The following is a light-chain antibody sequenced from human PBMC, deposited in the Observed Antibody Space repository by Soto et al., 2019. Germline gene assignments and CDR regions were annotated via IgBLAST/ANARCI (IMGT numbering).Light chain of an antibody. CDR1: QSMNSW. CDR2: DAS. J-gene: IGKJ1*01. CDR3: LRYNAFSQT. V-gene: IGKV1-5*01. Sequence: GDRVTITCRASQSMNSWLAWYQQKPGEAPKVLIYDASSLESGVPSRFSGSGSGTEFTLTIDSLQPEDFATYYCLRYNAFSQTFGQGTKVDIK.